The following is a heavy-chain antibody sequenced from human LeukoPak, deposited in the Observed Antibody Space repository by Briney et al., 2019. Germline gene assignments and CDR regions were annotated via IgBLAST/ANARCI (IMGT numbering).Heavy chain of an antibody. Sequence: SETLSLTCAVYGGSFSGYYWSWIRQPPGKGLEWIGEINHSGSTNYNPSLKSRVTISVDTSKSQFSLKLSSVTAADTAVYYCARGPFSPQLVLRGSRSWFDPWGQGTLVTVSS. CDR1: GGSFSGYY. J-gene: IGHJ5*02. CDR3: ARGPFSPQLVLRGSRSWFDP. CDR2: INHSGST. V-gene: IGHV4-34*01. D-gene: IGHD6-13*01.